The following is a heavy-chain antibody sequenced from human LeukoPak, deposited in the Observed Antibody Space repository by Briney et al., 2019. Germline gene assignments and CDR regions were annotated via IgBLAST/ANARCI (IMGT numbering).Heavy chain of an antibody. CDR1: GFSISGYW. CDR2: MNSGGTTI. V-gene: IGHV3-74*01. J-gene: IGHJ4*01. CDR3: IREVQVRASASLGL. D-gene: IGHD3-16*01. Sequence: GGSLRLSCAASGFSISGYWMHWVRQAAGEGLVWVSRMNSGGTTINYADSVKGRFTISRDNVDNAPHLQMDSLRVEDTAVYYCIREVQVRASASLGLWGQGTLVTVSS.